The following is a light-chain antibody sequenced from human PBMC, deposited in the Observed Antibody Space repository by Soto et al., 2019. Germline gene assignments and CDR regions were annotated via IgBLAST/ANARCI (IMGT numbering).Light chain of an antibody. Sequence: TQSPGTLSLSPGERATLSCRASQSVSSSYLAWYQQKPGKVPKLLIYAASTLQSGVPSRFSGSGSGTDFTLTISSLQPEDVATYYCQKYNSAPWTFGQGTNEDIK. CDR2: AAS. V-gene: IGKV1-27*01. CDR3: QKYNSAPWT. J-gene: IGKJ1*01. CDR1: QSVSSSY.